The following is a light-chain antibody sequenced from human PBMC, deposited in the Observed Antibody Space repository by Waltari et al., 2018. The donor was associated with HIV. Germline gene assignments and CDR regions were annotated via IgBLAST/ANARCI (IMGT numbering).Light chain of an antibody. V-gene: IGKV1-39*01. J-gene: IGKJ4*01. CDR1: QDIDRF. Sequence: DIQMTQSPSSLYASVGDRVTITCRASQDIDRFLHWYQQKPGKAPKLLIYVASNLQDRVPPRFSGSGSATEFTLTITSLQPDDFANYFCQQTYRRPHTFGGGTKLE. CDR3: QQTYRRPHT. CDR2: VAS.